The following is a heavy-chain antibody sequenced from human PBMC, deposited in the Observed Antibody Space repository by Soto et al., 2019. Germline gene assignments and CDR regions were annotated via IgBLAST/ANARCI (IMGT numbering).Heavy chain of an antibody. CDR3: ARVTAGYSSGWYGTYFDY. CDR1: GGSISSGGYY. Sequence: SETLSLTCTVSGGSISSGGYYWSWIRQHPGKGLEWIGYIYYSGSTYYNPSLKSRVTISVDTSKNQFSLKLSSVTAADTAVYYCARVTAGYSSGWYGTYFDYWGQGTLVTV. J-gene: IGHJ4*02. CDR2: IYYSGST. V-gene: IGHV4-31*03. D-gene: IGHD6-19*01.